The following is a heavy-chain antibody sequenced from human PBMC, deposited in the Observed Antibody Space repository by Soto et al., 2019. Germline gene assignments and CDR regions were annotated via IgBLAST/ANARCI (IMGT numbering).Heavy chain of an antibody. Sequence: GGSLRLSCAASGFTFDDYAMHWVRQAPGKGLEWVSLISGDGGSTYYADSVKGRFTISRDNSKNSLYLQMNSLRTEDTAVYYCVSGSYYYYYGMDVWGQGTTVTVSS. CDR2: ISGDGGST. D-gene: IGHD1-26*01. V-gene: IGHV3-43*02. CDR3: VSGSYYYYYGMDV. CDR1: GFTFDDYA. J-gene: IGHJ6*02.